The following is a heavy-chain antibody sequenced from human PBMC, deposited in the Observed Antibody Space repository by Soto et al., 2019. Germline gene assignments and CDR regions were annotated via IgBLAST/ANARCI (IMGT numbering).Heavy chain of an antibody. J-gene: IGHJ5*02. Sequence: GASVKVSCKASGYTFTSYGISWVRQAPGQGLEWMGWISAYNGNTNYAQKLQGRVTMTTDTSTSTAYMELRSLRSDDTAVYYCARVVPSSSWGSGWFDPWGQGTLVTVSS. V-gene: IGHV1-18*01. D-gene: IGHD6-13*01. CDR2: ISAYNGNT. CDR3: ARVVPSSSWGSGWFDP. CDR1: GYTFTSYG.